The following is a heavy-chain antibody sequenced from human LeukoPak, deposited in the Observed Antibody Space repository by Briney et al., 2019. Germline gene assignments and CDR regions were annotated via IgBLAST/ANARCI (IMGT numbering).Heavy chain of an antibody. Sequence: ASVKVSCKASGYTFSNYYVHWVRQAPGQGLEWMGRINPNTGGTNYAQKFQGRVTLTRDMSISTAYMELSNLRSDDTAVYYCARDTDAVYSGSYKGYNWFDAWGQGTLVTVSS. CDR3: ARDTDAVYSGSYKGYNWFDA. CDR1: GYTFSNYY. D-gene: IGHD1-26*01. J-gene: IGHJ5*02. V-gene: IGHV1-2*06. CDR2: INPNTGGT.